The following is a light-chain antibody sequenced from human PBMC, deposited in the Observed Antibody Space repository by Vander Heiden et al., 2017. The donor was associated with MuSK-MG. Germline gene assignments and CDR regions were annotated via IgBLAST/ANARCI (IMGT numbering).Light chain of an antibody. CDR3: QQLNSYPMYP. CDR2: AAS. J-gene: IGKJ2*01. CDR1: QGISSY. Sequence: DIQLTQSPSFLSASVGDRVTITCRASQGISSYLAWYQQKPGKAPQLLIYAASPLQSWVPSWFSGSGSGKEFPLTICSRQPEDFAAYYCQQLNSYPMYPFGQGTKLDIK. V-gene: IGKV1-9*01.